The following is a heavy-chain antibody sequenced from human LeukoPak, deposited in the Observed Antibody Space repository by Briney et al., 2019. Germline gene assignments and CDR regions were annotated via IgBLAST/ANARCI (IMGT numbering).Heavy chain of an antibody. J-gene: IGHJ4*02. Sequence: PSETLSLTCTVSGGSISSYYWSWIRQPPGKGLEWIGEINHSGSTNYNPSLKSRVTISVDTSKNQFSLKLSSVTAADTAVYYCARALSWGSYRYGTINYFDHWGQGTLVTVSS. D-gene: IGHD3-16*02. V-gene: IGHV4-34*01. CDR2: INHSGST. CDR1: GGSISSYY. CDR3: ARALSWGSYRYGTINYFDH.